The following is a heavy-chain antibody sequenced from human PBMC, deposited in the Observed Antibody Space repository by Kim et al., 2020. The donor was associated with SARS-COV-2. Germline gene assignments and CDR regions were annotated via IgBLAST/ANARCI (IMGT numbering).Heavy chain of an antibody. CDR3: ARAGYCSGGSCYSDYYYGMDV. Sequence: SETLSLTCAVYGGSFSGYYWSWIRQPPGKGLEWIGEINHSGSTNYNPSLKSRVTISVDTSKNQFSLKLSSVTAADTAVYYCARAGYCSGGSCYSDYYYGMDVWGQGTTVTVSS. CDR2: INHSGST. J-gene: IGHJ6*02. V-gene: IGHV4-34*01. D-gene: IGHD2-15*01. CDR1: GGSFSGYY.